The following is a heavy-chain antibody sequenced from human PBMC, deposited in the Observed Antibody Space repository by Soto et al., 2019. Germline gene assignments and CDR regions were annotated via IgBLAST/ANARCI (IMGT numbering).Heavy chain of an antibody. CDR1: GYSFTDAW. Sequence: EVKLVESGGDLVKPGGSLRLSCAASGYSFTDAWMNWVRQAPGKGLEWVGRIKSFADGGTTEYAGPVKGRFSISREDSTLTVFLQMNSLQTEDTAVYYCTRRPKAADIGVGSLDFWGRGTLVTVSA. D-gene: IGHD3-9*01. V-gene: IGHV3-15*07. CDR2: IKSFADGGTT. CDR3: TRRPKAADIGVGSLDF. J-gene: IGHJ4*02.